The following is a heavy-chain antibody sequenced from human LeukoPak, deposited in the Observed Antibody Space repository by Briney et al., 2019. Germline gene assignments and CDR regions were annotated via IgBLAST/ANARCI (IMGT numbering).Heavy chain of an antibody. V-gene: IGHV3-30*14. J-gene: IGHJ4*02. CDR2: ISYDGSNK. D-gene: IGHD6-13*01. Sequence: GGSLRLSCAASGFTFSSYAMHWVRQAPGKGLEWVAVISYDGSNKYYADSVKGRFTISRDNSKNTLYLQMNSLRAEDTAVYYCARLSEVIAAAFDYWGQGTLVTVSS. CDR3: ARLSEVIAAAFDY. CDR1: GFTFSSYA.